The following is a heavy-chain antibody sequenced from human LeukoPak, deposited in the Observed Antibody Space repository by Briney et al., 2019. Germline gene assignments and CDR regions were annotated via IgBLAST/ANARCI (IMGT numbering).Heavy chain of an antibody. CDR2: ISWNSGNI. CDR3: AKGVHDSGSHPQGTFDI. Sequence: KTGGSLRLSCAASGFTFDDYAMHWVRQAPGKGLEWVSGISWNSGNIAYADSVKGRFTISGDNAKNSLYLQMNSLRADDTALYYCAKGVHDSGSHPQGTFDIWGQGTMVTVSS. D-gene: IGHD1-26*01. V-gene: IGHV3-9*01. CDR1: GFTFDDYA. J-gene: IGHJ3*02.